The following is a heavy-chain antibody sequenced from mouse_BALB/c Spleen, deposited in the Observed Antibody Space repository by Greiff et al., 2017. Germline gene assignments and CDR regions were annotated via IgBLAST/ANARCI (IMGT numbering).Heavy chain of an antibody. CDR2: IDPETGGT. J-gene: IGHJ2*01. D-gene: IGHD1-1*01. CDR1: GYTFTDYE. Sequence: QVQLQQSGAELVRPGASVTLSCKASGYTFTDYEMHWVKQTPVHGLEWIGAIDPETGGTAYNQKFKGKATLTADKSSSTAYMELRSLTSEDSAVYYCTRSGYYGSSYYFDYWGQGTTLTVSS. V-gene: IGHV1-15*01. CDR3: TRSGYYGSSYYFDY.